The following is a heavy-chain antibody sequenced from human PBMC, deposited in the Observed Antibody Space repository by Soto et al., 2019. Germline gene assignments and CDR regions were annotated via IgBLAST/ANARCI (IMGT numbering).Heavy chain of an antibody. D-gene: IGHD6-13*01. CDR1: GFTFSSYA. CDR2: ISGSGGST. CDR3: ATTYSSSWILFDY. J-gene: IGHJ4*02. Sequence: EVQLLESGGGLVQPGGSLRLSCAASGFTFSSYAMSWVRQAPGKGLDWVSAISGSGGSTYYADSVKGRFTISRDNSKNTLYLQMNSLRAEDTAVYYCATTYSSSWILFDYWGQGTLVTVSS. V-gene: IGHV3-23*01.